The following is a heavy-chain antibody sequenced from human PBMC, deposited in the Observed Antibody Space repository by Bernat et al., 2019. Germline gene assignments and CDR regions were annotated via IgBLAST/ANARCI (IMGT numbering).Heavy chain of an antibody. Sequence: QVQLVESGGRVVQPGTSLRLSCEASGFIFSSYGMHWVRQAPGKGLEWVGVIWWDASNTHYLDAVRGRFIISRDDSKNTLFLQMNSLRGDDTAIYYCAREGWSTLAAAGTGADYWGQGTLVSVSS. CDR3: AREGWSTLAAAGTGADY. J-gene: IGHJ4*02. V-gene: IGHV3-33*01. CDR1: GFIFSSYG. CDR2: IWWDASNT. D-gene: IGHD6-13*01.